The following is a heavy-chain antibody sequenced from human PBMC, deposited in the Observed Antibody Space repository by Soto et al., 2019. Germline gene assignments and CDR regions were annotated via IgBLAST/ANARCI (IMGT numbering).Heavy chain of an antibody. D-gene: IGHD2-15*01. CDR3: AREENCSDGICYSEYFQR. CDR1: GYIFTAYS. Sequence: QVQLVQSGAEVKKPGASVKVSCKASGYIFTAYSMHWVGQAPGQGLEWMGVVNPSGGSTNYAQKFQGRITMTRDTSTSTVYVDLSSLTSEDTAVYYCAREENCSDGICYSEYFQRWGQGTLVTVSS. J-gene: IGHJ1*01. V-gene: IGHV1-46*01. CDR2: VNPSGGST.